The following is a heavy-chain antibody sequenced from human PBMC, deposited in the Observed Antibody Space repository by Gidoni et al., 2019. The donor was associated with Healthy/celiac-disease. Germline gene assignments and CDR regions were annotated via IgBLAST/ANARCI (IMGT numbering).Heavy chain of an antibody. Sequence: QVQLVESGGGVVQHGRSLRLSCAAAGFTFSSYGMHWVRQAPGKGLEWVAVIWYDGSNKYYADSVKGRFTISRDNSKNTLYLQMNSLRAEDTAVYYCARDLGRSGATRRGALGYWGQGTLVTVSS. V-gene: IGHV3-33*01. CDR3: ARDLGRSGATRRGALGY. D-gene: IGHD1-26*01. CDR2: IWYDGSNK. J-gene: IGHJ4*02. CDR1: GFTFSSYG.